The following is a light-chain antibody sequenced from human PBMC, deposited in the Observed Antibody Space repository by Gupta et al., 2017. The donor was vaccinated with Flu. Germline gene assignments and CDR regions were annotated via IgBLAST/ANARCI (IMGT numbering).Light chain of an antibody. CDR2: DDR. CDR1: DIITKS. J-gene: IGLJ3*02. V-gene: IGLV3-21*02. Sequence: SYVLTQPPSVSVAPGQTARITCGGNDIITKSVHWYQQKPGQAPALVVYDDRARPSGIPERFSGSNSGNPATLTISKVDTGDEADYYCQVWDSSSEHPVFGGGTQLTVL. CDR3: QVWDSSSEHPV.